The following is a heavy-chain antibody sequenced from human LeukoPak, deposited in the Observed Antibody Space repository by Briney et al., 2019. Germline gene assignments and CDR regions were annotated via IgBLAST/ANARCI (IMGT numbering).Heavy chain of an antibody. J-gene: IGHJ4*02. V-gene: IGHV3-7*01. D-gene: IGHD5-24*01. CDR3: ARVRDGYNSDFDY. CDR1: GFTFSSYW. CDR2: IKQDGSEK. Sequence: PGGSLRLSCAASGFTFSSYWISWVRQAPGKGLEWVANIKQDGSEKYYVDSVKGRFTISRDNAKNSLYLQMTSLRAEDTAVYYCARVRDGYNSDFDYWGQGTLVTVSS.